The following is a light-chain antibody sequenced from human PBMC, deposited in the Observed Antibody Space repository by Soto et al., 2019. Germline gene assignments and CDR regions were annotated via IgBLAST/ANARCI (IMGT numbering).Light chain of an antibody. CDR2: GAS. J-gene: IGKJ4*01. CDR3: QQYNNWPPLT. CDR1: QSVSSN. V-gene: IGKV3-15*01. Sequence: EIVMTQSPATLSVSPGERVTLSCRASQSVSSNLAWYQQKPGQAPGLLIFGASSRATGIPGRFSGSGSGTEFTLTISSLQSEDFAVYYCQQYNNWPPLTFGGGTKVEIK.